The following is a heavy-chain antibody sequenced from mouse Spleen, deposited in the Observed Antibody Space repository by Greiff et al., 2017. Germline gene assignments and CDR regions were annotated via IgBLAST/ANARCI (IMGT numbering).Heavy chain of an antibody. V-gene: IGHV3-6*01. CDR2: ISYDGSN. J-gene: IGHJ1*01. Sequence: VQLQQSGPGLVKPSQSLSLTCSVTGYSITSGYYWNWIRQFPGNKLEWMGYISYDGSNNYNPSLKNRISITRDTSKNQFFLKLNSVTTEDTATYYCARGGNYGYFDVWGAGTTVTVSS. CDR1: GYSITSGYY. CDR3: ARGGNYGYFDV. D-gene: IGHD2-1*01.